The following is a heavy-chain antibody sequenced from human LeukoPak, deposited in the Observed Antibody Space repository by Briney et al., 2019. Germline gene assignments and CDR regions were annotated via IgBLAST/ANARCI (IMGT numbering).Heavy chain of an antibody. CDR1: GKTLSDLS. CDR3: VTGFTTMAVDYFDY. J-gene: IGHJ4*02. D-gene: IGHD5-18*01. Sequence: ASVKVSCKVSGKTLSDLSIHWLRQPPGKGLEWLGGSEPEDGERLYAQMFQGRVTMTEDASIDTAYMELSSVRSEHTAVYYCVTGFTTMAVDYFDYWGQGTLVTVSP. CDR2: SEPEDGER. V-gene: IGHV1-24*01.